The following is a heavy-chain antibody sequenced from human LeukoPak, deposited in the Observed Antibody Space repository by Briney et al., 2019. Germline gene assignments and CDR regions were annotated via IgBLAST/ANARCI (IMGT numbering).Heavy chain of an antibody. CDR3: ARHGGGGESYPRVFDY. J-gene: IGHJ4*02. Sequence: SETLSLTCTVSGGSISPYYWSWIRQPPGKGLEWIGYIYYSGSTSYNPSLKSRVTISVDTSKNQFSLKLSSVTAADTAVYYCARHGGGGESYPRVFDYWGRGNLVTVSS. CDR2: IYYSGST. CDR1: GGSISPYY. D-gene: IGHD1-26*01. V-gene: IGHV4-59*08.